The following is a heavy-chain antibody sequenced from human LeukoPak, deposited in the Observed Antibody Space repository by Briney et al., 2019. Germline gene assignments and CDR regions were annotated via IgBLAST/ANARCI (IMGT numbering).Heavy chain of an antibody. CDR2: IKQDGSEK. D-gene: IGHD3-16*01. Sequence: GGSLRLSCAASGFTFSSYWMSWVRQAPGKGLEWVANIKQDGSEKYSVDSVKGRFTISRDNAKNSLYMQMNSLRAEDTAVYYCAKVMSASVWRSYGSYYYYYYMDIWGKGTTVTVSS. V-gene: IGHV3-7*01. CDR1: GFTFSSYW. J-gene: IGHJ6*03. CDR3: AKVMSASVWRSYGSYYYYYYMDI.